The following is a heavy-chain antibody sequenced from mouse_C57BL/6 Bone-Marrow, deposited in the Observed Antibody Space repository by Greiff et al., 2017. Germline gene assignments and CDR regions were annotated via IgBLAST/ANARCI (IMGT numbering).Heavy chain of an antibody. CDR2: INPSTGGT. CDR1: GYSFTGYY. J-gene: IGHJ3*01. V-gene: IGHV1-42*01. CDR3: ARESYGSSRFDY. D-gene: IGHD1-1*01. Sequence: EVQLQQSGPELVKPGASVKISCKASGYSFTGYYMNWVKQSPEKSLEWIGEINPSTGGTNYNQKFKAKATLTVDKSSSTAYLQLKSLTSEDSAVYYCARESYGSSRFDYWGQGTLVTVSA.